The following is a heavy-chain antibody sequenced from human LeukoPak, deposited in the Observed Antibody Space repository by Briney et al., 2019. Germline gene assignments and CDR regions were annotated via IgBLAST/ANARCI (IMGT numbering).Heavy chain of an antibody. V-gene: IGHV4-59*01. Sequence: PSETLFLTCTVSGGSISSYYWSWIRQPPGKGLEWIGYIYYSGSTNYNPSLKSRVTISVDTSKNQFSLKLSSVTAADTAVYYCARDPHDFWSGLNYGMDVWGQGTTVTVSS. J-gene: IGHJ6*02. CDR1: GGSISSYY. CDR2: IYYSGST. D-gene: IGHD3-3*01. CDR3: ARDPHDFWSGLNYGMDV.